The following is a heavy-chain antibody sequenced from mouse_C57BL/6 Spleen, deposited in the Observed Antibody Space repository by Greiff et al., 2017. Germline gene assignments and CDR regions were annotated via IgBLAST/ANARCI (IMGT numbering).Heavy chain of an antibody. CDR1: GFTFSDYY. Sequence: DVKLVESEGGLVQPGSSMKLSCTASGFTFSDYYMAWVRQVPEKGLEWVANINYDGSSTYYLDSLKSRFIISRDNAKNILYLQMSSLKSEDTATYDCARVPTTVVAPFDYWGQGTTLTVSS. D-gene: IGHD1-1*01. CDR2: INYDGSST. J-gene: IGHJ2*01. V-gene: IGHV5-16*01. CDR3: ARVPTTVVAPFDY.